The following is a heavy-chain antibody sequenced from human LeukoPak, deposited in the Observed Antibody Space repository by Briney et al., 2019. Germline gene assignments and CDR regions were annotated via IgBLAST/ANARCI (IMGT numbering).Heavy chain of an antibody. D-gene: IGHD3-10*01. J-gene: IGHJ4*02. Sequence: PSQTLSLTCTVSGASIRSEGYYWSWIRQSPGKGLEWLGYINYSGSTYYNPSLKSRGSISVDTSKNRFSLNLNSVTAADTAVYFCARAHYFASGSYFDYWGQGTLVAVSS. CDR1: GASIRSEGYY. CDR3: ARAHYFASGSYFDY. V-gene: IGHV4-30-4*01. CDR2: INYSGST.